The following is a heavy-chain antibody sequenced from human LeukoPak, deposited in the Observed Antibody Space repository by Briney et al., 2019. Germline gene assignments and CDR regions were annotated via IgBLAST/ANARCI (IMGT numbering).Heavy chain of an antibody. J-gene: IGHJ4*02. Sequence: GGSLRLSCAASGFTFSSYAMSWVRQAPGKGLEWVSGISSSGGSANYADSVKGRFTVSRDNSKNTLYLQMNSLRAEDTAVYYCANWAGYSGSWYFEYWGQGTLVTVSS. D-gene: IGHD6-13*01. CDR1: GFTFSSYA. V-gene: IGHV3-23*01. CDR2: ISSSGGSA. CDR3: ANWAGYSGSWYFEY.